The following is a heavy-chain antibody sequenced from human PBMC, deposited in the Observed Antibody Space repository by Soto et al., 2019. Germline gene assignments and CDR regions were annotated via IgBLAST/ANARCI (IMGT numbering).Heavy chain of an antibody. J-gene: IGHJ4*02. CDR1: GGTFSSYA. CDR3: ARGWGYDSTDYYYAY. V-gene: IGHV1-69*01. CDR2: IIPIFGTA. Sequence: QVQLVQSGAEVKKPGSSVKVSCKASGGTFSSYAISWVRQAPGQGLEWMGGIIPIFGTANHAQKFQGRVTIIADESTSTVYMELSSLRSEDTAIYYCARGWGYDSTDYYYAYWGQGTLVIVSS. D-gene: IGHD3-22*01.